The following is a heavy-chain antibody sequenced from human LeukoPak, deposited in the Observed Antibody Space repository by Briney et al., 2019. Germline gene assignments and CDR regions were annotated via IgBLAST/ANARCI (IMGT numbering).Heavy chain of an antibody. V-gene: IGHV3-7*01. CDR3: ARDPGITMERSDC. D-gene: IGHD3-10*01. J-gene: IGHJ4*02. Sequence: PGGSLRLSCSASGFTFTNYWMTWVLQAPGKGLEWVANINQDGSEKYYGDSVKGRFTISRDNAKNSLYLQMNSLRAEDAAVFYCARDPGITMERSDCWGQGTLVTVSS. CDR2: INQDGSEK. CDR1: GFTFTNYW.